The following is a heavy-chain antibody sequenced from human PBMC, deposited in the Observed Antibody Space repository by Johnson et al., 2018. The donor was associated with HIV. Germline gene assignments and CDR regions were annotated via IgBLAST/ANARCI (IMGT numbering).Heavy chain of an antibody. J-gene: IGHJ3*02. CDR3: ARDWGCDDSSWPMEMGGAVDI. D-gene: IGHD6-13*01. Sequence: QVQLVESGGGVVQPGRSLRLSCEASGFTFSNYAMHWVRQAPGKGLEWVAVISYDGSNKYYADSVKGRFTISRDNSKNTLYLQMNSLRAEDTAVYYCARDWGCDDSSWPMEMGGAVDIWGQGTMVTVSS. CDR1: GFTFSNYA. CDR2: ISYDGSNK. V-gene: IGHV3-30-3*01.